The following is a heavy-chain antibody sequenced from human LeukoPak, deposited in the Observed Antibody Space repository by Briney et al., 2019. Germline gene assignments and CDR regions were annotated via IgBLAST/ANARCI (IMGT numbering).Heavy chain of an antibody. CDR3: ARDPAYDSSGYYSDAFDI. V-gene: IGHV3-7*01. CDR1: GFTFSSYW. J-gene: IGHJ3*02. CDR2: IKQDGSEK. D-gene: IGHD3-22*01. Sequence: GGSLRLSCAASGFTFSSYWMSWVRQAPGEGLEWVANIKQDGSEKYYVDSVKGRFTISRDNAKNSLYLQMNSLRAEDTAAYYCARDPAYDSSGYYSDAFDIWGQGTMVTVSS.